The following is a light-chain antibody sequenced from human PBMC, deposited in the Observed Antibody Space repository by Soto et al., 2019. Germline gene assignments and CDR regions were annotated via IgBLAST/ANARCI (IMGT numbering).Light chain of an antibody. J-gene: IGKJ1*01. CDR3: QQYNTYPET. CDR2: KAS. V-gene: IGKV1-5*03. CDR1: QSISSW. Sequence: DIQMTQSPSTLSASVGDRVTITCRASQSISSWLAWYQQKPGKAPKLLIYKASSLESGVPSRFSGSGSGTEFTLTITCLQPDDFATYYCQQYNTYPETFGQGTKVDIK.